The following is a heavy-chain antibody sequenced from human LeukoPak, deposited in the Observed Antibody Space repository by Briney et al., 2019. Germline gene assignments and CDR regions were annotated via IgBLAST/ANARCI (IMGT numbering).Heavy chain of an antibody. V-gene: IGHV4-59*01. D-gene: IGHD6-19*01. CDR1: GGSISSYY. CDR3: ARGGGPPVAGQIGGVAFGI. CDR2: IYYSGST. Sequence: SETLSLTCTVSGGSISSYYWSWIRQPPGKGLEWIGYIYYSGSTNYNPSLKSRVTISVDTSKNQFSLKLSSVTAADTAVYYCARGGGPPVAGQIGGVAFGIWGQGTMVTVSS. J-gene: IGHJ3*02.